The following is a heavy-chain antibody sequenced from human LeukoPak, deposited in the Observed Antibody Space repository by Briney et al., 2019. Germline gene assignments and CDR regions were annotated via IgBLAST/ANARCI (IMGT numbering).Heavy chain of an antibody. D-gene: IGHD6-13*01. CDR1: GFTFSSYA. Sequence: GGSLRLSCAASGFTFSSYAMSWVRQAPGKGLEWVSAISGSGGSTYYPESVKGRFTISRDNSKNTLYLQLNSLRAEDTAVYYCAKGSLYSSSWYYFDYWGQGTLVTVSS. V-gene: IGHV3-23*01. CDR3: AKGSLYSSSWYYFDY. J-gene: IGHJ4*02. CDR2: ISGSGGST.